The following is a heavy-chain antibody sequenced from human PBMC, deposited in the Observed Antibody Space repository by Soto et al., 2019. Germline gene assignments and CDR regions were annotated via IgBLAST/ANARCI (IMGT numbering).Heavy chain of an antibody. V-gene: IGHV3-30*18. CDR1: GFTFSNYG. D-gene: IGHD3-3*01. Sequence: GGSLRLSCAASGFTFSNYGMHWVRQAPGKGLEWVAVISYDGSNKYYADSVKGRFTISRDNSKNTLYLQMNSLRAEDTAVYYCAKDRAGAWSGINAFDIWGQGTMVTVSS. J-gene: IGHJ3*02. CDR2: ISYDGSNK. CDR3: AKDRAGAWSGINAFDI.